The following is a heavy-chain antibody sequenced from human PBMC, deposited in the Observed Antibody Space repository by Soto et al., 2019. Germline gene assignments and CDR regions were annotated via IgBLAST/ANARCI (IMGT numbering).Heavy chain of an antibody. J-gene: IGHJ4*02. CDR3: ARDRDDYGSGNYYNRIDF. CDR1: GGIFSTYA. CDR2: IIPLFGTP. V-gene: IGHV1-69*01. Sequence: QVQLLQSGAEVKKHGSSVKVSCKASGGIFSTYAISWLRQAPGQGLEWMGGIIPLFGTPNYAQRIQGRVTITADESTSTAYMELSRMRSEDTAVYYCARDRDDYGSGNYYNRIDFWGQGTLVTVSS. D-gene: IGHD3-10*01.